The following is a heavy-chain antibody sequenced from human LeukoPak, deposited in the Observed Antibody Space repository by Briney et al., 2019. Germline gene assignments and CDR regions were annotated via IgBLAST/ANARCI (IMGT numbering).Heavy chain of an antibody. J-gene: IGHJ4*02. Sequence: AGGSLRLSCAASGFPFIGYEMQWVRQAPGKGLVWVSRINTDGSSTNYADPVKGRFTISRHNAKNTLYLQMNSLRAEVTGVYYCARELPREVTLDYWGQGTLVTVSS. CDR3: ARELPREVTLDY. CDR1: GFPFIGYE. CDR2: INTDGSST. V-gene: IGHV3-74*01. D-gene: IGHD2-21*02.